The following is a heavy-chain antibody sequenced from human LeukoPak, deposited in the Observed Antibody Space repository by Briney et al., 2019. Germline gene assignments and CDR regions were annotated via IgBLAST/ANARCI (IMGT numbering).Heavy chain of an antibody. D-gene: IGHD2-8*01. Sequence: ASVKASYKASGYTFTSYYMHWVRQAPGQGLEWMGIINPSGGSTSYAQKFQGRVTMTRDMSTSTVYMELSSLRSEDTAVYYCARDSMVSYDRNWFDPWGQGTLVTVSS. J-gene: IGHJ5*02. CDR3: ARDSMVSYDRNWFDP. CDR2: INPSGGST. V-gene: IGHV1-46*01. CDR1: GYTFTSYY.